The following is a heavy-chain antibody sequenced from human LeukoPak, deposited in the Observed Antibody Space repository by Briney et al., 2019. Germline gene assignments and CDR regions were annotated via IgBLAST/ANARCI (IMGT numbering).Heavy chain of an antibody. CDR2: IKNDGSST. D-gene: IGHD6-13*01. V-gene: IGHV3-74*01. CDR1: GFTFSRYW. J-gene: IGHJ3*02. CDR3: ARVIAAGNHDGFDI. Sequence: PGGSLRLSCAASGFTFSRYWMHWVRQAPGKGLAWVSRIKNDGSSTSYADSAKGRFTISRDNAKNTLYLQMNSLRAEDTAVYYCARVIAAGNHDGFDIWGQGTMVTVSS.